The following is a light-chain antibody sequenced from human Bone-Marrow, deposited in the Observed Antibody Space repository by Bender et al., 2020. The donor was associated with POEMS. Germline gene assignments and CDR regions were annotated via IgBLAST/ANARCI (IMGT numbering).Light chain of an antibody. CDR1: NGSIASNF. V-gene: IGLV6-57*01. CDR2: EDY. CDR3: QSYDSSHHVI. J-gene: IGLJ2*01. Sequence: NFMLTQPHSVSASPGKTVTIACARTNGSIASNFVQWYQRRPGSSPSTVIYEDYQRPSGVPDRFSGSIDSSSSNSAFLTISGLRTEDEADYYCQSYDSSHHVIFGGGTKLTVL.